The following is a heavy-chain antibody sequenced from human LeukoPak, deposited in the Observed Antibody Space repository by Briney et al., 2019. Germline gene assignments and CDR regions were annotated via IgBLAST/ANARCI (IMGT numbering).Heavy chain of an antibody. J-gene: IGHJ4*02. D-gene: IGHD6-6*01. CDR3: ARAPLVTARLFDY. CDR2: ISGSGGST. CDR1: GFTFSSYA. Sequence: PGGSLRLSCAASGFTFSSYAMSWVRQAPGKGLEWVSAISGSGGSTYYADSVKGRFTISRDNAKNSLYLQMNSLRAEDTAVYYCARAPLVTARLFDYWGQGTLVTVSS. V-gene: IGHV3-23*01.